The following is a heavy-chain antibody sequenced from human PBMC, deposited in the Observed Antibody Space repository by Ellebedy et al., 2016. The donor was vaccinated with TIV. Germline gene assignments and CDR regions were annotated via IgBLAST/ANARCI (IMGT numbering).Heavy chain of an antibody. CDR3: AAGRAVADNSGLDAFDI. V-gene: IGHV1-3*01. Sequence: ASVKVSCXASGYTFTSYAMHWVRQAPGQRLEWMGWINAGNGNTKYSQKFQGRVTITADKSTSTAYMELSSLRSEDTAVYYCAAGRAVADNSGLDAFDIWGQGTMVTVSS. CDR1: GYTFTSYA. D-gene: IGHD6-19*01. J-gene: IGHJ3*02. CDR2: INAGNGNT.